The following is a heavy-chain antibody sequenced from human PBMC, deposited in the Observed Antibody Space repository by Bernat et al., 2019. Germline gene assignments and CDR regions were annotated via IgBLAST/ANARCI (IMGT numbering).Heavy chain of an antibody. CDR2: INPNSGGT. CDR3: ARGGGMATVHFDY. CDR1: GYTFTGYY. Sequence: QVQLVQSGAEVKKPGASVKVSCKASGYTFTGYYMHWVRQAPGQGLEWMGWINPNSGGTNYAQKLQGWVTMTRDTSISTAYMELSRLRSDDTAVYYCARGGGMATVHFDYWGQGTLVTVSS. D-gene: IGHD5-24*01. J-gene: IGHJ4*02. V-gene: IGHV1-2*04.